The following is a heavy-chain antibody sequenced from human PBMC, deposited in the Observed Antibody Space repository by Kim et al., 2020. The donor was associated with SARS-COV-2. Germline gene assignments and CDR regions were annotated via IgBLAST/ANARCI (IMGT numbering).Heavy chain of an antibody. Sequence: GGSLRLSCAASGFTFSTYSMTWVRQAPGKGLEWVSSISVSSSHIYYADSVKGRFTISRDNAKNSLDLQMNSLRAEDTAVYYCARIGDTSGYYWGQGTLVTVSS. J-gene: IGHJ4*02. CDR3: ARIGDTSGYY. D-gene: IGHD3-22*01. V-gene: IGHV3-21*01. CDR1: GFTFSTYS. CDR2: ISVSSSHI.